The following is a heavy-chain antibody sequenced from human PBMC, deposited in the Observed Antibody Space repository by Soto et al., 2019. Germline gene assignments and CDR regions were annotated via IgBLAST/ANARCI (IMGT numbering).Heavy chain of an antibody. D-gene: IGHD1-7*01. CDR3: ARDLPGTTGLRYFDL. Sequence: SETLSLTCTVSGGSISSGGYYWSWIRQHPGKGLEWIGYIYYSGSTYYNPPLKSRVTISVDTSKNQFSLKLSSVTAADTAVYYCARDLPGTTGLRYFDLWGRGTLVTVSS. V-gene: IGHV4-31*02. J-gene: IGHJ2*01. CDR2: IYYSGST. CDR1: GGSISSGGYY.